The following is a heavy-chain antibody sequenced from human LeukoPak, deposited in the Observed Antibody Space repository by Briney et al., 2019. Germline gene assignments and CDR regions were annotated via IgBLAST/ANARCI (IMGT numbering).Heavy chain of an antibody. J-gene: IGHJ5*02. CDR1: GYTLTDLS. V-gene: IGHV1-24*01. D-gene: IGHD3-22*01. CDR3: ASKDDSSGYWWFDP. CDR2: FDPEDGET. Sequence: ASVKVSCKFSGYTLTDLSMHWVRQAPGKGLEWMGGFDPEDGETIYAQKFQRRVTMTEDTSTHRAYIELSSLRCEDTAVYYCASKDDSSGYWWFDPWGQGTLVTVSS.